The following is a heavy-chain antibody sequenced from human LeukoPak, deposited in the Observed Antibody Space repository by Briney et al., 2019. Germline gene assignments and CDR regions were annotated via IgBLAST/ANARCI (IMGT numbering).Heavy chain of an antibody. V-gene: IGHV3-9*01. CDR3: AKDMAAVAGHDAFDI. CDR1: GFTFDDYA. J-gene: IGHJ3*02. Sequence: PGGSLRLSCAASGFTFDDYAMHWVRQAPGKGLEWVSGISWNSGSIGYADSVKGRFTISRDNAKNSLYLQMNSLRAEDTALYYCAKDMAAVAGHDAFDIWGQGTMVTVSS. CDR2: ISWNSGSI. D-gene: IGHD6-19*01.